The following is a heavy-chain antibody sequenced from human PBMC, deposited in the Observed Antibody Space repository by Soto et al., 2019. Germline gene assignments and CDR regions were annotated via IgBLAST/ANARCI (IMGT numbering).Heavy chain of an antibody. J-gene: IGHJ5*02. CDR2: ISSSGSTI. D-gene: IGHD6-13*01. CDR3: ARDTAAGTFVWFDP. V-gene: IGHV3-48*01. CDR1: GFTFSNHA. Sequence: GGSLRLSCAASGFTFSNHAMNWVRQAPGKGLEWVSDISSSGSTINYADSVKGRFTISRDNAKNSLYLQMNSLRAEDTAVYYCARDTAAGTFVWFDPWGQGTLVTVSS.